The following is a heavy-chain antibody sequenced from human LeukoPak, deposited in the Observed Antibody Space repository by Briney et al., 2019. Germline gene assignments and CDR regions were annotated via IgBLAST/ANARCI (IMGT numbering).Heavy chain of an antibody. J-gene: IGHJ5*02. D-gene: IGHD3-10*01. CDR3: ARDTGKNQGWFDP. CDR1: GFTFSDYW. V-gene: IGHV3-74*01. CDR2: INTDGSIT. Sequence: GGSLRLSCAASGFTFSDYWIHWVRQAPGKGLVWVSRINTDGSITNYADSVKGRFSISRDNAKNTLYLQMNSLRAEDTAVYYCARDTGKNQGWFDPWGQGTLVTVSS.